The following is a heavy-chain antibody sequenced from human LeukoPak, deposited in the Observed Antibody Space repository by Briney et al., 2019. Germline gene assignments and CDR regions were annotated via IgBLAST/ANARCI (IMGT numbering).Heavy chain of an antibody. CDR1: GGSMSSYY. J-gene: IGHJ4*02. CDR2: IYYSGST. V-gene: IGHV4-59*08. CDR3: ARGARAGYNLEPFDY. D-gene: IGHD5-24*01. Sequence: SETLSLTCTVSGGSMSSYYWSWIRQPLGKGLEWIGYIYYSGSTKYNPSLKSRVTISVDTSKNQFSLKLSSVTAADTAVYYCARGARAGYNLEPFDYWGQGTLVTSSS.